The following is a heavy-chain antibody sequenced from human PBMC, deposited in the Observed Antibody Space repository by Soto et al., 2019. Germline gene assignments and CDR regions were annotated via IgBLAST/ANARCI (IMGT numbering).Heavy chain of an antibody. CDR2: IWYDGSNK. J-gene: IGHJ6*02. CDR1: GFTFSSYG. V-gene: IGHV3-33*01. CDR3: ARPYYDFWSGYPLCMDV. D-gene: IGHD3-3*01. Sequence: PGGSLRLSCAASGFTFSSYGMHWVRQAPGKGLEWVAVIWYDGSNKYYADSVKGRFTISRDNSKNTLYLQMNSLRAEDTAVYYCARPYYDFWSGYPLCMDVWGQGTTVTVSS.